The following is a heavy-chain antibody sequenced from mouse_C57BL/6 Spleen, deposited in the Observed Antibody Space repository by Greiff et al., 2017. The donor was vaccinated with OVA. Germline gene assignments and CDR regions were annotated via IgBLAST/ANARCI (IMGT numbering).Heavy chain of an antibody. J-gene: IGHJ2*01. CDR2: ISYDGSN. D-gene: IGHD2-3*01. Sequence: EVQLQQSGPGLVKPSQSLSLTCSVPGYSITSGYYWNWIRQFPGNKLEWMGYISYDGSNKYNPSLKNRISITRDTSMNQFFLKLNSVTTEDTATYYCARGDGYYSYWGQGTTLTVAS. CDR1: GYSITSGYY. CDR3: ARGDGYYSY. V-gene: IGHV3-6*01.